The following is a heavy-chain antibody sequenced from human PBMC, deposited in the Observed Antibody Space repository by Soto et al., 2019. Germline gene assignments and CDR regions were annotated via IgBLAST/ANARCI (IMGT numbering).Heavy chain of an antibody. V-gene: IGHV1-8*01. D-gene: IGHD1-26*01. CDR1: GYTFTSYD. Sequence: ASVKVSCKASGYTFTSYDINWVRQATGQGLEWTGWMNPNSGNTGYAQKFQGRVTMTRNTSISTAYMELSSLRSEDTAVYYCARFEAPLLPRWELPSDYWGQGTLVTVSS. J-gene: IGHJ4*02. CDR3: ARFEAPLLPRWELPSDY. CDR2: MNPNSGNT.